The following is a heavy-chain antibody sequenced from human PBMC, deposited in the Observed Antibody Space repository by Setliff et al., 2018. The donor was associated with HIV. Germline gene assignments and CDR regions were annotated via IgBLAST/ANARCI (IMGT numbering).Heavy chain of an antibody. CDR1: GFTFSSYG. D-gene: IGHD5-18*01. V-gene: IGHV3-33*03. CDR2: IWYDGSNK. Sequence: GGSLRLSCTASGFTFSSYGMHWVRQAPGKGLEWVAVIWYDGSNKNYADSVKGRFTISRDNSKNTVYLQMNSLRAEDTAVYYCASSGYNYGGYYMDVWGKGTTVTVSS. CDR3: ASSGYNYGGYYMDV. J-gene: IGHJ6*03.